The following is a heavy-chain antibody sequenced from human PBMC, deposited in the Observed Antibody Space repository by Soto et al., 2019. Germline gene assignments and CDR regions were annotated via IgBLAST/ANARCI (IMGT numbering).Heavy chain of an antibody. CDR1: GYTFTSYY. Sequence: ASGKVSCKASGYTFTSYYMHWGRQAPGQGLEWMGIINPSGGSTSYAQKFQGRVTMTRDTSTSTVYMELSSLRSEDTAVYYCARGNLNYYGSGSLRDYWGQGTLVTVSS. D-gene: IGHD3-10*01. J-gene: IGHJ4*02. CDR3: ARGNLNYYGSGSLRDY. CDR2: INPSGGST. V-gene: IGHV1-46*01.